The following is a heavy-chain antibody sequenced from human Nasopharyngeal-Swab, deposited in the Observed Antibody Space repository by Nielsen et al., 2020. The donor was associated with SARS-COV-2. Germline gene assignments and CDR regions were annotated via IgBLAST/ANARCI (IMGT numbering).Heavy chain of an antibody. CDR2: ISGSGGST. V-gene: IGHV3-23*01. CDR1: GFTFSSYA. J-gene: IGHJ4*02. CDR3: AKGLWFGELLSGLNY. D-gene: IGHD3-10*01. Sequence: GESLKISCAASGFTFSSYAVSWVRQAPGKGLEWVSAISGSGGSTYYADSVKGRFTISRDNSKNTLYLQMNSLRAEDTAVYYCAKGLWFGELLSGLNYWGQGTLVTVSS.